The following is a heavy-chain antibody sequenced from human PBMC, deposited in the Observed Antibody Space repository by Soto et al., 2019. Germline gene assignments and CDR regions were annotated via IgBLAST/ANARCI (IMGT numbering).Heavy chain of an antibody. CDR2: IAVASGYT. J-gene: IGHJ4*02. CDR1: GFTFTSSA. CDR3: AADATAWQQMVPSDY. Sequence: SVKVSCKASGFTFTSSAFQWVRQARGQRLEWIGWIAVASGYTNYAQRFQDRVTLTRDMSTATTYMELSRLTSEDTAIYYCAADATAWQQMVPSDYWGQGTLVTVSS. V-gene: IGHV1-58*01. D-gene: IGHD2-8*01.